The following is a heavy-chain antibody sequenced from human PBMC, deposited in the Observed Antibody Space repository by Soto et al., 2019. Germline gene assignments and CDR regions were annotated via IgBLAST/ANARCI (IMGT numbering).Heavy chain of an antibody. CDR2: ISAYNGNT. CDR3: ARDRAPNFWSGYYYYYYMDV. J-gene: IGHJ6*03. CDR1: GYTFTSYG. D-gene: IGHD3-3*01. Sequence: ASVKVSCKASGYTFTSYGISWVRQAPGQGLEWMGWISAYNGNTNYAQKLQGRVTMTTDTSTSTAYMELRSLRSDDTAVYYCARDRAPNFWSGYYYYYYMDVWGKGTTVTVSS. V-gene: IGHV1-18*01.